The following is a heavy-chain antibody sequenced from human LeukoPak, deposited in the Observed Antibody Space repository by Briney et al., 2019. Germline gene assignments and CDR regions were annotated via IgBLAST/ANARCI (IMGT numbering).Heavy chain of an antibody. D-gene: IGHD3-3*01. Sequence: GGSLRLSCAASGFTFSSYWMSWVRQAPGKGLEWVANIKQDGSEKYYVDSVKGRFTISRDNAKNSLYLQMNSLRAEDTAVYYCARDQRFLEWLFPGPPYYYGMDVWGQGTTVTVSS. CDR1: GFTFSSYW. V-gene: IGHV3-7*01. J-gene: IGHJ6*02. CDR2: IKQDGSEK. CDR3: ARDQRFLEWLFPGPPYYYGMDV.